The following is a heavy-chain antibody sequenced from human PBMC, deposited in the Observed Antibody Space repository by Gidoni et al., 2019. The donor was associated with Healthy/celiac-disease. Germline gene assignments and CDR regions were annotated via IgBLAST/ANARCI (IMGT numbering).Heavy chain of an antibody. CDR3: ARSSGSRFDP. CDR1: GGSISNYY. CDR2: IYYSGST. V-gene: IGHV4-59*01. D-gene: IGHD3-10*01. Sequence: QVQLQVSGPGLVKPSETLSLTCTVSGGSISNYYWSWIRQPPGKGLEWIAYIYYSGSTKYNPSLESRVTISVDTSKNQFFLKVSSLTAADTAVYYCARSSGSRFDPWGQGTLVTVSS. J-gene: IGHJ5*02.